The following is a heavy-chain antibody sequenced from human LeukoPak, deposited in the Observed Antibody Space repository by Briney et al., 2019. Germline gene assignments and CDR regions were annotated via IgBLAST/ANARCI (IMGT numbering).Heavy chain of an antibody. J-gene: IGHJ4*02. Sequence: ASVKVSCKASGYTFTGYHIHWVRQAPGQGLEWMGRINPYSGDTNFAQKFQGRVTMTRDTSITTAYMDLSSLTPDDTAVYFCARDQGSLTRSWYTGYWGQGTXVTVS. V-gene: IGHV1-2*06. CDR1: GYTFTGYH. CDR2: INPYSGDT. D-gene: IGHD6-13*01. CDR3: ARDQGSLTRSWYTGY.